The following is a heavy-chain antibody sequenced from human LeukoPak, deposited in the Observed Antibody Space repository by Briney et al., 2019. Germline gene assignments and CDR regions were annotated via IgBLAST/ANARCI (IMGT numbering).Heavy chain of an antibody. V-gene: IGHV1-8*03. Sequence: GASVKVSCKASGYTFTNYGINWVRQAPGQGPEWMGWVNPDTGNTGFAQKFQGRVTITQNSSVTTVYMELSSLTSEDTAVYYCARRGLVAGIYDLVYGFDLWGQGTMVTVSS. D-gene: IGHD3/OR15-3a*01. CDR2: VNPDTGNT. CDR3: ARRGLVAGIYDLVYGFDL. CDR1: GYTFTNYG. J-gene: IGHJ3*01.